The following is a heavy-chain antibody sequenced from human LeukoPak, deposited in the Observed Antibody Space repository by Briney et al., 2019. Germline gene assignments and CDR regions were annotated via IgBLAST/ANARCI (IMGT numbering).Heavy chain of an antibody. V-gene: IGHV3-23*01. CDR1: GFTFGSHA. D-gene: IGHD5-18*01. J-gene: IGHJ4*02. CDR2: IFGSGGSP. CDR3: GKTTVGYSSGQKPAWPVDY. Sequence: GGSLRLSCAASGFTFGSHAMCWVRQAPGKGLEWVAGIFGSGGSPHYADPVKGRFTISRDYSQNTVYLQINSLRAEDTAVYYCGKTTVGYSSGQKPAWPVDYWGQGTLVTVSS.